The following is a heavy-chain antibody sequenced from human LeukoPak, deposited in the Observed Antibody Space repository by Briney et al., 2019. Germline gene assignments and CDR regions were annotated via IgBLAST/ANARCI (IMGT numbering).Heavy chain of an antibody. CDR3: ARMKRYFDWSPLLGWFDP. CDR2: ISSSGSII. Sequence: PGGSLRLSCAASGFTFSSYEMNWVRQAPGKGLEWDSYISSSGSIIYYADSVKGRFTISRDNAKNSLYLQMNSLRAEDTAVYYCARMKRYFDWSPLLGWFDPWGQGTLVTVSS. V-gene: IGHV3-48*03. J-gene: IGHJ5*02. D-gene: IGHD3-9*01. CDR1: GFTFSSYE.